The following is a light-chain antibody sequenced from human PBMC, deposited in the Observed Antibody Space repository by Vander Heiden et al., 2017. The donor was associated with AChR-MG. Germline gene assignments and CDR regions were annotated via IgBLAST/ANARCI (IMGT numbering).Light chain of an antibody. CDR2: GNS. CDR3: QSYDSSLSASYV. Sequence: QSVLTPPPSVSRAPGQRVTISCTWSSSNIGAGYDVHWYQQLQRTAPKLLIYGNSNRPSGFPDRFSGSKSGTSASLAITGLQAEDEADYYCQSYDSSLSASYVFGTGTKVTVL. V-gene: IGLV1-40*01. CDR1: SSNIGAGYD. J-gene: IGLJ1*01.